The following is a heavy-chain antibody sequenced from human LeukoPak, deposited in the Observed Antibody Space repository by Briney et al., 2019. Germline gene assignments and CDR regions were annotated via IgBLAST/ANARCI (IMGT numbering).Heavy chain of an antibody. D-gene: IGHD3-9*01. CDR2: IYHSGST. Sequence: SETLSLTCAVSGGSISSGGYFWSWIRQPPGKGLEWIGYIYHSGSTYYNPSLKSRVTISVDRSKNQFSLKLSSVTAADTAVYYCARAGVLTGYYPWGQGTLVTVSS. CDR1: GGSISSGGYF. V-gene: IGHV4-30-2*01. CDR3: ARAGVLTGYYP. J-gene: IGHJ5*02.